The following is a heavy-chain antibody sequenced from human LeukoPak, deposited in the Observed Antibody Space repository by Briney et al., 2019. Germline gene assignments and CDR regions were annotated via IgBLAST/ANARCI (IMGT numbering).Heavy chain of an antibody. CDR3: ARRVVGARHFDY. CDR2: IYYSGST. J-gene: IGHJ4*02. CDR1: GGSISSGGYY. Sequence: SQTLSLTCTVSGGSISSGGYYWSWIRQLPGKGLEWIGYIYYSGSTYYNPSLKSRVTISVDTSKNQFSLKLSSVTAADTAVYYCARRVVGARHFDYWGQGTLVTVSS. D-gene: IGHD1-26*01. V-gene: IGHV4-31*03.